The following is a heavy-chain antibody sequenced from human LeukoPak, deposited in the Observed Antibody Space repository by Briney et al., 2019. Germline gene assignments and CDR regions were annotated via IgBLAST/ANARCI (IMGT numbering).Heavy chain of an antibody. D-gene: IGHD5-24*01. CDR2: IFTSGST. CDR3: ARESGDGYNYWYFDL. Sequence: SETLSLTCTVSGASVATGDYYWTWIRQPAGKGLEWIGRIFTSGSTNYNPSLKSRVSMSVDTSKNQFSLRLSSVTAADTAVYYCARESGDGYNYWYFDLWGRGTLVTVSS. J-gene: IGHJ2*01. CDR1: GASVATGDYY. V-gene: IGHV4-61*02.